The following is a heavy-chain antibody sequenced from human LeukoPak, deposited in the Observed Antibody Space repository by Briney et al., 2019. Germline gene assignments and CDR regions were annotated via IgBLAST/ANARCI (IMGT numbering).Heavy chain of an antibody. CDR3: ARNNGMDA. J-gene: IGHJ6*02. Sequence: GGSLRLSCAASGFTFSSYWMTWVRQVPGRGPEWVANVNRDGSETYYLDSVKGRFTISKDNAKNSLYLQMNSLRAEDTALYHCARNNGMDAWGQGTTVIVSS. CDR2: VNRDGSET. CDR1: GFTFSSYW. V-gene: IGHV3-7*03.